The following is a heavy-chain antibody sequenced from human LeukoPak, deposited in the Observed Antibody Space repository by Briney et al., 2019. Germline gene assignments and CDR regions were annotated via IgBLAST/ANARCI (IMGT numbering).Heavy chain of an antibody. CDR2: ISGSGGST. J-gene: IGHJ4*02. CDR1: GFTVSSNY. D-gene: IGHD4-17*01. CDR3: AKFDEHGDYFDY. V-gene: IGHV3-23*01. Sequence: PGGSLRLSCAASGFTVSSNYMSWVRQAPGKGLEWVSAISGSGGSTYYADSVKGRFTISRDNSKNMLYLQMNSLRAEDTAVYYCAKFDEHGDYFDYWGQGTLVTVSS.